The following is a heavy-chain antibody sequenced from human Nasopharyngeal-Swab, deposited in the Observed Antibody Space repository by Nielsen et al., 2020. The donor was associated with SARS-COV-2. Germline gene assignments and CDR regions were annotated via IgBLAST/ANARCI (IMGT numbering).Heavy chain of an antibody. V-gene: IGHV3-33*08. CDR1: GFTFSSYS. D-gene: IGHD5-24*01. Sequence: GESLKISCAASGFTFSSYSMSWLRQAPGKGLEWVTFIWYDGTNSFYADSVKGRFTSSRDNSKNTMYLQMNSLRAEDTAVYYCVRDNGYNTLDFWGQGTLVTVSS. CDR3: VRDNGYNTLDF. J-gene: IGHJ4*02. CDR2: IWYDGTNS.